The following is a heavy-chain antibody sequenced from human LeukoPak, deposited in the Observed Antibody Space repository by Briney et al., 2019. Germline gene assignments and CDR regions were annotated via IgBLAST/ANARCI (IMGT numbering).Heavy chain of an antibody. D-gene: IGHD2-2*01. CDR3: VKEQCSSTSCFYFDY. Sequence: GGSLRLSCSASGFTLSNYGMHWVRQAPGKGLEYVSAISGNGGSTHYADSVKGRFTISRDNSKNTLYLQMSRPRAEDTAVYYYVKEQCSSTSCFYFDYWGQGTLVTVSS. V-gene: IGHV3-64D*06. CDR2: ISGNGGST. J-gene: IGHJ4*02. CDR1: GFTLSNYG.